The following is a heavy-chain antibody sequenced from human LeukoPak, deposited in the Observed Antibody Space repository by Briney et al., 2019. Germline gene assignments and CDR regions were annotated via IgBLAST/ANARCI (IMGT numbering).Heavy chain of an antibody. CDR1: GASISSSY. CDR2: IYSSGTT. V-gene: IGHV4-59*01. J-gene: IGHJ2*01. D-gene: IGHD7-27*01. CDR3: ARVVNWGLRYFDL. Sequence: SETLSLTCIVSGASISSSYWSWIRQPPGMGLEWIGYIYSSGTTNYSPSLKSRVTISIDTSKNQFSLELTSVTAADTAVYYCARVVNWGLRYFDLWGRGTLVTVSS.